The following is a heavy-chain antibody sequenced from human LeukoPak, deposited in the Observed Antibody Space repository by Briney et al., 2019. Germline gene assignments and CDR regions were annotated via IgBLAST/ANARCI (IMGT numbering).Heavy chain of an antibody. CDR3: ARDQVVPAATDAFDI. D-gene: IGHD2-2*01. V-gene: IGHV4-59*01. J-gene: IGHJ3*02. CDR2: IYYSGST. Sequence: SETLSLTCTVSGGSISSYYWSWLRQPPGQGLEWIGYIYYSGSTNYNPSLKSRVTISVDTSKNQFSLKLSSVTAADTAVYYCARDQVVPAATDAFDIWGQGTMVTVSS. CDR1: GGSISSYY.